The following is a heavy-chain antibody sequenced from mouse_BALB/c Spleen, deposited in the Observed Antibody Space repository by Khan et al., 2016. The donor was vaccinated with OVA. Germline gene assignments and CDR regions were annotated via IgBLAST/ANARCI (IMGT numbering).Heavy chain of an antibody. Sequence: VKLQESGAELVKPGASVRLSCKASGYTFTSYYLYWVKQRPGQGLEWIGDINPSNGGTNFNEKFKSKATLTVDKSSSTAYMQLSSLTSEDSAVYYCTSSGYGTFAYWGQGTLVTVSA. CDR1: GYTFTSYY. V-gene: IGHV1S81*02. D-gene: IGHD2-1*01. J-gene: IGHJ3*01. CDR2: INPSNGGT. CDR3: TSSGYGTFAY.